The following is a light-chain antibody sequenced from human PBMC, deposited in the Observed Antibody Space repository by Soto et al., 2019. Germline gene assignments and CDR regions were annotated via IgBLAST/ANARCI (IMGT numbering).Light chain of an antibody. CDR1: QTVWST. Sequence: EIVMTQSPATLSVSPGERATLSCRASQTVWSTLAWYQQRPGQAPRLLIYGASTRATGIPARFSGSGSGTEFTLSISSLQSEDFAVYYCQQYNKWPLTVGGGTKVESK. CDR3: QQYNKWPLT. V-gene: IGKV3-15*01. CDR2: GAS. J-gene: IGKJ4*01.